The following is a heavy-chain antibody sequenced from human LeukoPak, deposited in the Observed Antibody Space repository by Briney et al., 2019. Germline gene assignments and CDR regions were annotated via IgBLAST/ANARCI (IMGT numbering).Heavy chain of an antibody. J-gene: IGHJ4*02. Sequence: ASVKVSCKAAGYTXTDYYMHWVRQAPGQGLEWMGLINPSDGGTTYSKEFQGRVTMTRDTSTSTVYMELSSLRSEDTAVFYCARDANWNPPYYFDYWGQGTLVTVSS. V-gene: IGHV1-46*01. CDR1: GYTXTDYY. D-gene: IGHD1-20*01. CDR3: ARDANWNPPYYFDY. CDR2: INPSDGGT.